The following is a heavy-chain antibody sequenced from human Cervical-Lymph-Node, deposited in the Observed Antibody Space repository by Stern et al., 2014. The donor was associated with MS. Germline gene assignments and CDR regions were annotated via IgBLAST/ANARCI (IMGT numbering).Heavy chain of an antibody. CDR2: INSDGSSR. CDR3: ARVGKRTEFDAFDL. CDR1: GFTLSGYW. D-gene: IGHD1-1*01. Sequence: EVQLVESGGGLVQPGGSLRLSCAVSGFTLSGYWMHWVRQAPGKGLVWVSRINSDGSSRSYADSVKGRFTISRDNAKNTLYLQMNSLRAEDTAVYYCARVGKRTEFDAFDLWGQGTKVTVSS. J-gene: IGHJ3*01. V-gene: IGHV3-74*01.